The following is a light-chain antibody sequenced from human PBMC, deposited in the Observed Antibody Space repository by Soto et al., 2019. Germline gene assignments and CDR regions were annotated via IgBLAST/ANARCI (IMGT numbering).Light chain of an antibody. CDR3: QQYANFLLT. CDR2: DAS. Sequence: DIQMTQSPSSLSASAGDRVTITCQASQDTQYHLNWYQQKPGKAPKLLIYDASYLEKGVPSRFSGSGFGTHFTFTITNVQPEDTATYYCQQYANFLLTFGGGTKVEIK. V-gene: IGKV1-33*01. J-gene: IGKJ4*01. CDR1: QDTQYH.